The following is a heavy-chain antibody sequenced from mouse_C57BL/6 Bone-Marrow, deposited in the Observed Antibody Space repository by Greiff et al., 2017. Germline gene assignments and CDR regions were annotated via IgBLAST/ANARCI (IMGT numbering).Heavy chain of an antibody. J-gene: IGHJ4*01. Sequence: QVQLQQSGAELMKPGASVKLSCKATGYTFTGYWIEWVKQRPGHGLEWIGEILTGSGSTNYNEKFKGKATFTADTSSNTAYMQLSSLTTEDSAIYYCARETMITTIYYYAMDYWGQGTSVTVSS. D-gene: IGHD2-4*01. CDR1: GYTFTGYW. CDR3: ARETMITTIYYYAMDY. CDR2: ILTGSGST. V-gene: IGHV1-9*01.